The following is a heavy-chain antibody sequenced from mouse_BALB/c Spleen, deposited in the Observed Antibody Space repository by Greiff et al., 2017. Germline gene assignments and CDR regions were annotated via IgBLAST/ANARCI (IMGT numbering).Heavy chain of an antibody. D-gene: IGHD1-1*01. V-gene: IGHV1-87*01. CDR2: IYPGDGDT. CDR1: GYTFTSYW. Sequence: VQLQQSGAELARPGASVKLSCKASGYTFTSYWMQWVKQRPGQGLEWIGAIYPGDGDTRYTQKFKGKATLTADKSSSTAYMQLSSLASEDSAVYYCAREYYYGSSYSYFDVWGAGTTVTVSS. J-gene: IGHJ1*01. CDR3: AREYYYGSSYSYFDV.